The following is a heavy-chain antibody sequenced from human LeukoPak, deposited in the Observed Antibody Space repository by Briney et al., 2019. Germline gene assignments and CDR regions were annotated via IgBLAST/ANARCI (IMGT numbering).Heavy chain of an antibody. V-gene: IGHV4-59*08. J-gene: IGHJ4*02. CDR1: GGSMSSDH. D-gene: IGHD5-12*01. Sequence: PSETLSLTCTVSGGSMSSDHWSWIRQPPGKGLQWIGYISYSGSTNYNPSLKSRVTLSVDTSKNQFSLELRSVTATDAAVYYCARVGCLSGRYIWGQGTLVTVSS. CDR2: ISYSGST. CDR3: ARVGCLSGRYI.